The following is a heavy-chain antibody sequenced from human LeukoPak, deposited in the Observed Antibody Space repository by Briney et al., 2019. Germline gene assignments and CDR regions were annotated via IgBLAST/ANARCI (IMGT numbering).Heavy chain of an antibody. CDR3: ARGGYDYYYYYMDV. CDR2: MNPNSGNT. CDR1: GYTFTSYY. D-gene: IGHD5-12*01. Sequence: ASVKVSCKASGYTFTSYYMHWVRQAPGQGLEWMGWMNPNSGNTGYAQKFQGRVTITRNTSISTAYMELSSLRSEDTAVYYCARGGYDYYYYYMDVWGKGTTVTVSS. V-gene: IGHV1-8*03. J-gene: IGHJ6*03.